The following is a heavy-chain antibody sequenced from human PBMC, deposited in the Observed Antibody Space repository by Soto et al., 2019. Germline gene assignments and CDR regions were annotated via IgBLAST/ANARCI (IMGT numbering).Heavy chain of an antibody. D-gene: IGHD5-12*01. CDR1: GYTFTGYY. V-gene: IGHV1-2*02. J-gene: IGHJ6*02. Sequence: GASVKVSGKASGYTFTGYYMHWVHQPPGQVIEWMGWISPTSRGTSYAQKFQDTATMTRDTYMSTAYIEVSSMRYGDTGVYYCGRLGVATLVYYHGMDVWGQGTTVTVSS. CDR3: GRLGVATLVYYHGMDV. CDR2: ISPTSRGT.